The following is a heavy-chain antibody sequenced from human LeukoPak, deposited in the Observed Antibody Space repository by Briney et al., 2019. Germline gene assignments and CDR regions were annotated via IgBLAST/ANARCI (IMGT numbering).Heavy chain of an antibody. CDR2: IYYSGST. CDR3: ARGRIAAAGRAFDI. CDR1: GGSISSSSYY. V-gene: IGHV4-39*07. Sequence: PSETLSLTCTVSGGSISSSSYYWGWIRQPPGKGLEWVASIYYSGSTYYNPSLKSRVTISVDTSKNQFSLKLSSVTAADTAVYYCARGRIAAAGRAFDIWGQGTMGTVSS. J-gene: IGHJ3*02. D-gene: IGHD6-13*01.